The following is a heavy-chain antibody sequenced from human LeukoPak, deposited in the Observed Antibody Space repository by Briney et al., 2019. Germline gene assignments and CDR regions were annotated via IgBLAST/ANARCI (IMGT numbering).Heavy chain of an antibody. Sequence: GGSLRLSCAASGFKFRNAWMSWVRQAPGKGLEWAGRIKSKGDGGTADYAAPVKGRFTISRDDSKNTLYLQMNSLKTEDTAVYYCTTAYCSSGTCYYEGINWGQGVLVTVSS. CDR1: GFKFRNAW. CDR3: TTAYCSSGTCYYEGIN. CDR2: IKSKGDGGTA. D-gene: IGHD2-2*01. J-gene: IGHJ4*02. V-gene: IGHV3-15*01.